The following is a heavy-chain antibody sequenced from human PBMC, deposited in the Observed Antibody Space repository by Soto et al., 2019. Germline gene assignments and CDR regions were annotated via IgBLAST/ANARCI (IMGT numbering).Heavy chain of an antibody. Sequence: GGSLRLSFAAAGFSFSSDGVHWVRPAPGKGLEWVAVIWYDGSNKYYADSVKGRFTISRDNSKNTLYLQMNSLRAEDTAVYYCERDYYDSSGYTWFDPWGQGTLVTVSS. CDR2: IWYDGSNK. J-gene: IGHJ5*02. D-gene: IGHD3-22*01. CDR3: ERDYYDSSGYTWFDP. V-gene: IGHV3-33*01. CDR1: GFSFSSDG.